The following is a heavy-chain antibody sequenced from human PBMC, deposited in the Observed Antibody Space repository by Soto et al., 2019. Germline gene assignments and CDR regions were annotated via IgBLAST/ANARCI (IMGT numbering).Heavy chain of an antibody. Sequence: PSETLSLTCAVYGGSFSGYYWTWIRQPPGTGLEWIGEINHSGSTNYNPSLKSRVTISVDTSKNQFSLKLASVTAADTAVYYCARVAVAGTRFDYWGLGTLVTVSS. V-gene: IGHV4-34*01. CDR3: ARVAVAGTRFDY. CDR1: GGSFSGYY. D-gene: IGHD6-19*01. J-gene: IGHJ4*02. CDR2: INHSGST.